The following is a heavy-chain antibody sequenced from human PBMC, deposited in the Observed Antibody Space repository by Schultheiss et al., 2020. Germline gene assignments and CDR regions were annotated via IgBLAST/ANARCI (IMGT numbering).Heavy chain of an antibody. CDR3: ARGGASTYDFWSGHYGMDV. CDR1: GGSISSYY. V-gene: IGHV4-59*01. D-gene: IGHD3-3*01. CDR2: IYYSGST. Sequence: SETLSLTCTVSGGSISSYYWSWIRQPPGKGLEWIGYIYYSGSTNYNPSLKSRVTISVDTSKNQFSLKLSSVTAADTAVYYCARGGASTYDFWSGHYGMDVWGQGTRSRSP. J-gene: IGHJ6*02.